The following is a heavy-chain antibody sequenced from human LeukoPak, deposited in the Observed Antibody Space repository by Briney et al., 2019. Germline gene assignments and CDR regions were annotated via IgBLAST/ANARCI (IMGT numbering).Heavy chain of an antibody. CDR1: GGSVSSGSYY. V-gene: IGHV4-61*02. Sequence: SQTLSLTCTVSGGSVSSGSYYWSWIRQPAGQGLEWIGRIYTSGTTNYNPSLKSRVTMSVDTSKNQFSLKLSSVTAADTAVYYCARDRDGWSQLRFDPGAREPWSPSPQ. CDR2: IYTSGTT. CDR3: ARDRDGWSQLRFDP. J-gene: IGHJ5*02. D-gene: IGHD6-19*01.